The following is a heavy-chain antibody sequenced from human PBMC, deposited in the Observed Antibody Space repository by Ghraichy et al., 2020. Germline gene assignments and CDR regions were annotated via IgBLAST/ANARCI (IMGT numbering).Heavy chain of an antibody. D-gene: IGHD3-22*01. CDR2: INHSGST. CDR3: ARGVNYYDSSGYYYRSMFDPRSGTRSFDY. CDR1: GGSFSGYY. Sequence: SETLSLTCAVYGGSFSGYYWSWIRQPPGKGLEWIGEINHSGSTNYNPSLKSRVTISVDTSKNQFSLKLSSVTAADTAVYYCARGVNYYDSSGYYYRSMFDPRSGTRSFDYWGQGTLVTVSS. J-gene: IGHJ4*02. V-gene: IGHV4-34*01.